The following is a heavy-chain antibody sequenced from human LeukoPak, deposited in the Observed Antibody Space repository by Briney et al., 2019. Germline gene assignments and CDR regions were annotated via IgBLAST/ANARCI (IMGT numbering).Heavy chain of an antibody. CDR2: ISGSGGGT. Sequence: GGSLRLSCAVSRVTLSNYAMSWVRQAPGKGLEWVAGISGSGGGTHYADPVMGRFTISRDNPKNALYLQMNNLRAGDTAVYFCAKRGVVIRVILVGFHKEAYYFDSWGQGALVTVSS. CDR1: RVTLSNYA. D-gene: IGHD3-22*01. V-gene: IGHV3-23*01. CDR3: AKRGVVIRVILVGFHKEAYYFDS. J-gene: IGHJ4*02.